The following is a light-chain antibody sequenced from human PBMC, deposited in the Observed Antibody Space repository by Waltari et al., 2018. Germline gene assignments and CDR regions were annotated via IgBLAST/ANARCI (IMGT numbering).Light chain of an antibody. J-gene: IGKJ2*01. Sequence: DIQMTQSPSSLSASVGTGVSITCRARESITNSLNWYQQKPGKAPKLLIHTASSLQSGVPSRFSGRGSGTEFTLTISGLQPGDVATYYCQQSYTVAFTFGPGTKLEI. CDR1: ESITNS. CDR2: TAS. V-gene: IGKV1-39*01. CDR3: QQSYTVAFT.